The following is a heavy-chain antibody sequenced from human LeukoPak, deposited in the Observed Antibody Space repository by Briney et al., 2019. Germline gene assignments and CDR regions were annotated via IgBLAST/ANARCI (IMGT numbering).Heavy chain of an antibody. Sequence: GGSLRLSCAASGFTVSSNYMSWVRQAPGKGLEWVSGISWNSGSIGYADSVKGRFTISRDNAKNSLYLQMNSLRAEDTALYYCAKDIRPYCSSTSCYTNWFDPWGQGTLVTVSS. CDR2: ISWNSGSI. CDR3: AKDIRPYCSSTSCYTNWFDP. V-gene: IGHV3-9*01. CDR1: GFTVSSNY. D-gene: IGHD2-2*01. J-gene: IGHJ5*02.